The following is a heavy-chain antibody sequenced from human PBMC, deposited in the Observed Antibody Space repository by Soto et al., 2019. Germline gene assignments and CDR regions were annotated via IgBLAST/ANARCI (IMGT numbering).Heavy chain of an antibody. D-gene: IGHD7-27*01. CDR3: VKRVRNWGAFDF. CDR2: IGGTDGDSDGVP. CDR1: GFILNNYA. J-gene: IGHJ3*01. Sequence: VQLLESGGDLVQPGGSLRLSCVASGFILNNYAMSWVRQAPGKGLEWVSTIGGTDGDSDGVPWYEDSVKGRFTISRDTSANTLVLRMHKLSAEDSPLYYCVKRVRNWGAFDFGGQGTTVVVSS. V-gene: IGHV3-23*01.